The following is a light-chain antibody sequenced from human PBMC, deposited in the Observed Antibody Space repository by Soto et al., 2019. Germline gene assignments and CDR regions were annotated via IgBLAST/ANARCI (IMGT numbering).Light chain of an antibody. CDR3: QQSYSTPLT. V-gene: IGKV1-39*01. J-gene: IGKJ5*01. CDR1: QSISSY. Sequence: MNQSASALSSYIGDRVTITCRASQSISSYLNWYQQKPGKAPKLLIYAASSLQSGVPSRFSGSGSGTDFTLTISSLQPEDFATYYCQQSYSTPLTFGQRTLLEIK. CDR2: AAS.